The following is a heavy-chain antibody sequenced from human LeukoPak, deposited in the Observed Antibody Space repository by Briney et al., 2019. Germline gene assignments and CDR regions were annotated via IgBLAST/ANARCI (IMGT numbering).Heavy chain of an antibody. V-gene: IGHV4-4*07. CDR1: GGSISGNY. Sequence: SETLSLTCSVSGGSISGNYWSWIRQPAGKGLEWIGRIYTSGSTKYNPSLKSRVTMSVDTSKNQFSLKLSSVTSTDTAVYYCAREWNPSGWVDYFDSWGQGTLVTVSS. D-gene: IGHD1-1*01. CDR3: AREWNPSGWVDYFDS. J-gene: IGHJ4*02. CDR2: IYTSGST.